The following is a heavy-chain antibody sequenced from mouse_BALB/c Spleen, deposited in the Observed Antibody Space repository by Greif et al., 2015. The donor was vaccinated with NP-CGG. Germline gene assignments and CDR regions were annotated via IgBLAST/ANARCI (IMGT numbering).Heavy chain of an antibody. Sequence: VKVVESGPGLVAPSQSLSITCTVSGFSLTSYGVHWVRQPPGKGLEWLGVIWAGGSTNYNSALMSRLSISKDNSKSQVFLKMNSLQTDDTAMYYCARSSYDYDGFAYWGQGTLVTVSA. J-gene: IGHJ3*01. CDR2: IWAGGST. CDR3: ARSSYDYDGFAY. D-gene: IGHD2-4*01. V-gene: IGHV2-9*02. CDR1: GFSLTSYG.